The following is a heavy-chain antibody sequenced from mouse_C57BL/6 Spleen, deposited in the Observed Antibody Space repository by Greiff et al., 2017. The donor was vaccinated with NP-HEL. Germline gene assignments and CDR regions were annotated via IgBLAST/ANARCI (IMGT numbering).Heavy chain of an antibody. D-gene: IGHD2-4*01. Sequence: EVQLVESGEGLVKPGGSLKLSCAASGFTFSSYAMSWVRQTPEKRLEWVAYISSGGDYIYYADTVKGRFTISRDNARNTLYLQMSSLKSEDTAMYYCTSGYYDYDNYAMDYWGQGTSVTVSS. V-gene: IGHV5-9-1*02. J-gene: IGHJ4*01. CDR3: TSGYYDYDNYAMDY. CDR2: ISSGGDYI. CDR1: GFTFSSYA.